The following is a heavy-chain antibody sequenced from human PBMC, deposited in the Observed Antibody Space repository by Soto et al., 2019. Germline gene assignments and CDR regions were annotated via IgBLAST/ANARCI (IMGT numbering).Heavy chain of an antibody. V-gene: IGHV3-33*08. J-gene: IGHJ6*02. CDR3: ARNLGMDV. CDR1: GFTFSSYG. Sequence: PGXSLKLSCAASGFTFSSYGIHWVRQAPGKGLEWVAVIWYDGSNKYYADSVKGRFTISRDNSKNTLYLPMNSLRAEDTAVYYCARNLGMDVWGQGTTVTVSS. CDR2: IWYDGSNK.